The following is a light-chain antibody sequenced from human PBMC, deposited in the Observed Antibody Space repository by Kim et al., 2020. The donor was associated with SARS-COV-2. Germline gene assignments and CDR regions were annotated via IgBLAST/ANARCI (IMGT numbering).Light chain of an antibody. CDR3: AAWDDSLDGLV. V-gene: IGLV1-44*01. CDR1: SYNIGTNT. J-gene: IGLJ2*01. CDR2: SNN. Sequence: GQRVTISCSGSSYNIGTNTVNWYQQLPGTAPKLLIYSNNQRPSGVPDRFSGSKSGTSASLAISGLQSEDEADYSCAAWDDSLDGLVFGGGTQLTVL.